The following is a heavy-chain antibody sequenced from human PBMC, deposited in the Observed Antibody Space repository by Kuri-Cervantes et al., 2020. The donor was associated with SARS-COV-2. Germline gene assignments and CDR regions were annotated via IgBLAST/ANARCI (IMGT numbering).Heavy chain of an antibody. CDR1: GFTFGDYA. Sequence: GGSLRLSCTASGFTFGDYAMSWVRQAPGKGLEWVGFISSKAYGGTTEYAASVKGSFTISRDDYKIIAYLQMNSLKTEDTAVYYCTRGVDFWNGYPPTTTDAFDIWGQGTMVTVSS. V-gene: IGHV3-49*04. J-gene: IGHJ3*02. CDR2: ISSKAYGGTT. CDR3: TRGVDFWNGYPPTTTDAFDI. D-gene: IGHD3/OR15-3a*01.